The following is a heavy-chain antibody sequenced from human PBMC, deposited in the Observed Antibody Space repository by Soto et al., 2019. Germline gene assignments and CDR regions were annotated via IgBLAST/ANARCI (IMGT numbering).Heavy chain of an antibody. J-gene: IGHJ4*02. CDR2: VNAGNGNT. D-gene: IGHD3-3*01. V-gene: IGHV1-3*01. CDR1: GYTFTSYA. Sequence: ASVKVSCKASGYTFTSYAIHWVRQAPGQRLEWMGWVNAGNGNTKYSQKFQGRVTITRDTSASTAYMELSSLRSQDTAVYYCARVLGVAKGDYWGQGTLVTV. CDR3: ARVLGVAKGDY.